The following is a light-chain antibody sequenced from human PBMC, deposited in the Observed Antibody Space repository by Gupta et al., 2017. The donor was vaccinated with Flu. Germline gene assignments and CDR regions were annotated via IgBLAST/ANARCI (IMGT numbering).Light chain of an antibody. V-gene: IGKV2-30*01. J-gene: IGKJ1*01. CDR3: LQDSNWPKA. Sequence: TLLQLAPISRPSCPRMVSHDRSTNVHWYQPRPGQSPRHLIFPISRRASEVPARLSGSGSGTAFTLTISELQAEDFGVYYCLQDSNWPKAFGQGTKVEIK. CDR2: PIS. CDR1: PRMVSHDRSTN.